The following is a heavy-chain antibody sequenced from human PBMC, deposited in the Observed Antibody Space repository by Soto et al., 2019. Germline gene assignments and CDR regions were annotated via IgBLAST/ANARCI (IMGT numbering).Heavy chain of an antibody. CDR2: VHYSGST. CDR3: ARMNQLAPKRNAFDI. J-gene: IGHJ3*02. D-gene: IGHD1-1*01. V-gene: IGHV4-59*01. CDR1: DGSINSYF. Sequence: SETLSLTCTASDGSINSYFWTWIRQPPGKGLEWIGYVHYSGSTNYNPSLKSRVTMSVDTSNNRFSLKLSSVTAADTAVYYCARMNQLAPKRNAFDIWGQGTMVTVSS.